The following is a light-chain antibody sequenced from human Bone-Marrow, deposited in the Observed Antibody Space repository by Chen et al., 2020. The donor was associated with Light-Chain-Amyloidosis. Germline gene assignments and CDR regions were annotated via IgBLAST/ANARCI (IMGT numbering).Light chain of an antibody. Sequence: QSVLTQPPSVSGAPGQRVTISCTGTSSNIGAGYDVHWYQQLPGTAPKLLIYGNDNRPSGVPDRFSASKSGTSASLAITGLQAEDEADYYCQSYDTTLSGSVFGGGTKLTVI. J-gene: IGLJ3*02. CDR1: SSNIGAGYD. CDR2: GND. CDR3: QSYDTTLSGSV. V-gene: IGLV1-40*01.